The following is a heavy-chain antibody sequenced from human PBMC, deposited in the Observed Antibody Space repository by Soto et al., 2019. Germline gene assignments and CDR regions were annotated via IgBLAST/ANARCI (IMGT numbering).Heavy chain of an antibody. CDR1: GFTFSSYS. J-gene: IGHJ6*02. V-gene: IGHV3-21*01. CDR2: ISSSSSYI. CDR3: ARDRSIVVVPAAEGMDV. Sequence: LRLSCAASGFTFSSYSMNWVRQAPGKGLEWVSSISSSSSYIYYADSVKGRFTISRDNAKNSLYLQMNSLRAEDTAVYYCARDRSIVVVPAAEGMDVWGQGTTVTVS. D-gene: IGHD2-2*01.